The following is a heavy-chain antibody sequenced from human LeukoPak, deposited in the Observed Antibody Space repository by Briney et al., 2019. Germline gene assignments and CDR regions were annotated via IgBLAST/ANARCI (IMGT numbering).Heavy chain of an antibody. Sequence: PGGSLRLSCAASGLTFSSHGINWVRQAPGKGLEWVSGISPSGSISYYADSVKGRFTISRENSKNTVSLQRNSLRAEDTALYYCARDLDWGAFDAWGQGTLVTVSS. CDR2: ISPSGSIS. D-gene: IGHD3-9*01. CDR3: ARDLDWGAFDA. V-gene: IGHV3-23*01. J-gene: IGHJ5*02. CDR1: GLTFSSHG.